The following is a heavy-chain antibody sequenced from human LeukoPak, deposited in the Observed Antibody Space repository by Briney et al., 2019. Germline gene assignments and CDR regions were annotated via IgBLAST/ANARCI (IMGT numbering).Heavy chain of an antibody. Sequence: GGSLRLSCAASGFTLSNYAMTWVRQAPGKGLEWVSTVSGNGGSTNYADSVKGRFTISRDNSKNTLYLQMNSLRAEDTAVYYCAKGVGGSGSFGYWGQGTLVTVSS. V-gene: IGHV3-23*01. J-gene: IGHJ4*02. CDR2: VSGNGGST. CDR3: AKGVGGSGSFGY. CDR1: GFTLSNYA. D-gene: IGHD3-10*01.